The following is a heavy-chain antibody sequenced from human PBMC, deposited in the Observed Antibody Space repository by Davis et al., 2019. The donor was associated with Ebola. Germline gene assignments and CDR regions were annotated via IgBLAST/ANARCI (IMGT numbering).Heavy chain of an antibody. J-gene: IGHJ5*02. D-gene: IGHD3-22*01. CDR2: IYYSGST. CDR3: APVGRWLWEFDP. V-gene: IGHV4-39*01. CDR1: GGSISSSSYY. Sequence: PSETLSLTCTVSGGSISSSSYYWGWIRQPPGKGLEWIGSIYYSGSTYYNPSLKSRVTISVDTSKNQFSLKLSSVTAADTAVYYCAPVGRWLWEFDPWGQGTLVTVSS.